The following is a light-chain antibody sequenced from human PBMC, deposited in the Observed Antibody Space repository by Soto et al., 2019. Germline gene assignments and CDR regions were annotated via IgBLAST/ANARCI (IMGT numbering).Light chain of an antibody. CDR3: TSYTSSSPDV. J-gene: IGLJ1*01. Sequence: QSALTQPASVSGSPGQSITISCTGTSSDVGGYNYVSWYQQHPGRAPKLMIFDVSNRPSGVSNRFSGSKSGNTASLTISGLWAEDEADYYCTSYTSSSPDVFGTGTKLTVL. CDR1: SSDVGGYNY. V-gene: IGLV2-14*01. CDR2: DVS.